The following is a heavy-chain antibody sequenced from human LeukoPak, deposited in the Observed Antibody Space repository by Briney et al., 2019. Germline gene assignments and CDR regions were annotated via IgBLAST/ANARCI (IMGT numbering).Heavy chain of an antibody. D-gene: IGHD3-10*01. CDR2: IYYSGST. V-gene: IGHV4-61*01. CDR1: GGSVSSGSYY. J-gene: IGHJ4*02. Sequence: SETLSLTRTVSGGSVSSGSYYWSWIRQPPGKGLEWIGYIYYSGSTNYNPSLKSRVTISVDTSKNQFSLKLSSVTAADTAVYYCARGYGSGSYYEYWGQGTLVTVSS. CDR3: ARGYGSGSYYEY.